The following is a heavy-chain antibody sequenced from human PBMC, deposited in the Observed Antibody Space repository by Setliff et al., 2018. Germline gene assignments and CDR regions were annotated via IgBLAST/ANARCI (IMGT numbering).Heavy chain of an antibody. CDR2: IYYSGST. V-gene: IGHV4-39*07. CDR1: GGSMSSSGYY. Sequence: PSETLSLTCTVFGGSMSSSGYYWAWIRQSPGKGLEWIGSIYYSGSTYYNPSLKSRVTISVDTSKNQFSLRLSSVTAADTAVYYCARSEYAAFYFDYWGQGTLVTVSS. D-gene: IGHD6-13*01. CDR3: ARSEYAAFYFDY. J-gene: IGHJ4*02.